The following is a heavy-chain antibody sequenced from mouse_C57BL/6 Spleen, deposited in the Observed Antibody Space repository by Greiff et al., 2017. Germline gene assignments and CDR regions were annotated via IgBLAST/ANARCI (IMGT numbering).Heavy chain of an antibody. CDR3: ARHSNYYFDY. Sequence: EVQLVESGPGLVKPSQSLSLTCSVTGYSITSGYYWNWIRPFPGNKLEWMGYISYDGSNKYNPSRKIRIYITRDTSKNQFFLKLNSVTTEDTATYYYARHSNYYFDYWGQGPTLTVSS. CDR2: ISYDGSN. V-gene: IGHV3-6*01. CDR1: GYSITSGYY. D-gene: IGHD2-5*01. J-gene: IGHJ2*01.